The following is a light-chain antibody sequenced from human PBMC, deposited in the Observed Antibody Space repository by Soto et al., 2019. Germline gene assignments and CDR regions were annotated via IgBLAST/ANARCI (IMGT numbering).Light chain of an antibody. CDR2: EAS. V-gene: IGLV2-23*01. Sequence: QSALTQPASVSGSPGQSITISCTGTSRDVGSYNLVSWYQQHPGEAPKLLVYEASKRPSGVSNRFSGSKSGNTASLTISGLQAEDEADYYCCSYAGGTTYVFGTGTKLTVL. CDR1: SRDVGSYNL. CDR3: CSYAGGTTYV. J-gene: IGLJ1*01.